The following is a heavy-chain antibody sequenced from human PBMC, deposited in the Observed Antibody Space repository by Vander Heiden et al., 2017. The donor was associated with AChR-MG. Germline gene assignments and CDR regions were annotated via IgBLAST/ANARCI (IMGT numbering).Heavy chain of an antibody. CDR1: AGTFTDYY. J-gene: IGHJ4*02. D-gene: IGHD2-21*02. V-gene: IGHV1-2*02. CDR2: INPHSGGT. CDR3: ARDHKVTAAY. Sequence: QVQLVQSGAEVKKPGASVKVSCQASAGTFTDYYMHWVRQAPGQGLEWMGWINPHSGGTEYAQKFQGRVTMTRDTSISTAYMELSRLKSDDTAVYYCARDHKVTAAYWGQGTPVTVSS.